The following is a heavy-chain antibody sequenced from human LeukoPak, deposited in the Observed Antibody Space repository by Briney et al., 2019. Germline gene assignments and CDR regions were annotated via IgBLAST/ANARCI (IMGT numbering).Heavy chain of an antibody. Sequence: PGRSLRLSCAASGFTFSSYGMHWVRQAPGKGLEWVAVIWYDGSNKYYADSVKGRFTISRDNSKNTLYLQMNSLRAEDTAVYYCARDLLEQQWLVPHYWGQGTLVTVSS. CDR2: IWYDGSNK. D-gene: IGHD6-19*01. J-gene: IGHJ4*02. V-gene: IGHV3-33*01. CDR3: ARDLLEQQWLVPHY. CDR1: GFTFSSYG.